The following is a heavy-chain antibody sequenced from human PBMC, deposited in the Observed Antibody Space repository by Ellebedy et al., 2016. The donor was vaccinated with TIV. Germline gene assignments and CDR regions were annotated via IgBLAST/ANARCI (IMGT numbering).Heavy chain of an antibody. CDR3: ARNRDIVTAIGSAFDF. J-gene: IGHJ3*01. CDR2: IKPDDTEK. V-gene: IGHV3-7*03. Sequence: GESLKISCAASGFTFSRYWMTWVRQAPGKGLEWVAIIKPDDTEKYYVGSVKGRFTISRNNAMHSVFLHMNSLAVEDTAVYYCARNRDIVTAIGSAFDFWGQGTRVTVSS. CDR1: GFTFSRYW. D-gene: IGHD3-9*01.